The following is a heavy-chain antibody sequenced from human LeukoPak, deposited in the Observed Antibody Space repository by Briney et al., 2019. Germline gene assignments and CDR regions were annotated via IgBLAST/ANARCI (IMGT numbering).Heavy chain of an antibody. J-gene: IGHJ4*02. CDR3: ARAVSGWYQDY. Sequence: PGGSLRLSCAASGFTFSSYWMSWVRQAPGKGLEWVANIKQDGSEKYFVDSLKGRFTISRDNAKNSLYLQMNSLRAEDTAVYYCARAVSGWYQDYWGQGTLVTVSS. D-gene: IGHD6-19*01. CDR2: IKQDGSEK. V-gene: IGHV3-7*01. CDR1: GFTFSSYW.